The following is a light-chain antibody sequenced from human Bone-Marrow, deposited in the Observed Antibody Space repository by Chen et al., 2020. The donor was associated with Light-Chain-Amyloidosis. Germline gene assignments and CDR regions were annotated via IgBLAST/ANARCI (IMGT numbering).Light chain of an antibody. CDR1: QNIRKW. J-gene: IGKJ2*01. CDR3: RQYNAFSMYT. V-gene: IGKV1-5*01. CDR2: DAS. Sequence: DIQMTQFPPTLSASVGDSVTITCRASQNIRKWVAWYQQKPGKAPNLLIYDASNLESGVPSRFSGSGSGTEFTLTINSLQTDDFATYYCRQYNAFSMYTFGQGTKLEIK.